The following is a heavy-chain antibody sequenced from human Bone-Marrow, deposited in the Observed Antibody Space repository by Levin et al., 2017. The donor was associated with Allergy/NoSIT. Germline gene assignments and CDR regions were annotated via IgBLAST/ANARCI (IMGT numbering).Heavy chain of an antibody. J-gene: IGHJ4*02. Sequence: LSLTCAASGFTFSSYSMTWVRQAPGKGLQWVSAINYSGGSTYYADSVQGRFTISRDNSKNMLYLQMNSLRAEDTAVYYCAQNWNADNWGQGTLVTVSS. CDR3: AQNWNADN. CDR2: INYSGGST. CDR1: GFTFSSYS. V-gene: IGHV3-23*01. D-gene: IGHD1-1*01.